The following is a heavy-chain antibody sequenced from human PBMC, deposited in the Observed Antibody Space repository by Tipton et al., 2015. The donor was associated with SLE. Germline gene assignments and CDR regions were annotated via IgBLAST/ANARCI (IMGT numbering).Heavy chain of an antibody. Sequence: TLSLTCAVSGYSISSGYYWGWIRQSPVKGLEWIGSLYFSGSTYYNPSLKSRVTISVDTSKNQFSLKLSSVTAADTAVYYCAREGAPYNWFDPWGQGTLVTVSS. CDR3: AREGAPYNWFDP. J-gene: IGHJ5*02. CDR2: LYFSGST. CDR1: GYSISSGYY. V-gene: IGHV4-38-2*02.